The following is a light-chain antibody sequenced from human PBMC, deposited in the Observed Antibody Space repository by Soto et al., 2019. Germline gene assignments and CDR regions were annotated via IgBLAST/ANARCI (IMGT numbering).Light chain of an antibody. CDR2: DTS. V-gene: IGKV3-15*01. J-gene: IGKJ4*01. CDR3: QRYNNWPLT. CDR1: QGIGDT. Sequence: EIVLTQSPGTLSLSPGEGATLSCRASQGIGDTLAWYQHKPGQTPRLLIYDTSTRATGVPATFSGRRSGTEFTLTINSLQSEDFAVYYCQRYNNWPLTFGAGTKVDIK.